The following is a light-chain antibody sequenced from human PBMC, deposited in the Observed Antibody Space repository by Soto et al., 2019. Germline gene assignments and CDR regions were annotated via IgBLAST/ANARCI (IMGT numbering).Light chain of an antibody. CDR3: QQRSNWPPGYT. CDR2: DAS. CDR1: QSVSSY. Sequence: IVLTQSPDTLSLSPGERATLSCRASQSVSSYLAWYQQKPGQAPRLLIYDASNRATGIPARFSGSGSGTDFTLTISSLEPEDFAVYYCQQRSNWPPGYTFGQGTKLEIK. V-gene: IGKV3-11*01. J-gene: IGKJ2*01.